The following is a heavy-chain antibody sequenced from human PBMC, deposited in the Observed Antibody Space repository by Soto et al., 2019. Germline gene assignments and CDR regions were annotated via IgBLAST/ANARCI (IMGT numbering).Heavy chain of an antibody. J-gene: IGHJ4*02. D-gene: IGHD3-22*01. CDR2: ISYSGST. CDR3: ARVANYYDSSGYPSYFFDT. CDR1: GGSFSRNN. V-gene: IGHV4-59*13. Sequence: SETLSLTCSISGGSFSRNNWSWIRQPPGRGLEWIGHISYSGSTTYNASLKSRLILSIDRSKNPFSLQLTSVTAADTAVYFCARVANYYDSSGYPSYFFDTWGQGILVTVSS.